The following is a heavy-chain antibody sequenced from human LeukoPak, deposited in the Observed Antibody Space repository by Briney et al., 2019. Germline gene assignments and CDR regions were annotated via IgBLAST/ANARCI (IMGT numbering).Heavy chain of an antibody. D-gene: IGHD3-10*01. J-gene: IGHJ4*02. Sequence: GGSLRLSCAASGFTFSSYWLSWVRQAPGKGLECVANIKQDGSEKYYVDSVKGRFTISRDNAKNSLYLQMNSLRAEDTAVYYCASEGQLLWFGEFGYWGQGTLVTVSS. CDR3: ASEGQLLWFGEFGY. CDR2: IKQDGSEK. V-gene: IGHV3-7*03. CDR1: GFTFSSYW.